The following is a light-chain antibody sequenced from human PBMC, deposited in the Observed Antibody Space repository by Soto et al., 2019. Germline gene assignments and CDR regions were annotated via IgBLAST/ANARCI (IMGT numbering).Light chain of an antibody. CDR3: QQANSFPPT. V-gene: IGKV1D-12*01. CDR2: AAS. J-gene: IGKJ1*01. Sequence: DIQMTQSPSSVSASVGDRVTITCRASQDISSSLAWYQQKPGKAPKVLIYAASTLQTEVPSRFSGSGSGTEFTLSISSLQPEDFATYYCQQANSFPPTFGQGTKVEIK. CDR1: QDISSS.